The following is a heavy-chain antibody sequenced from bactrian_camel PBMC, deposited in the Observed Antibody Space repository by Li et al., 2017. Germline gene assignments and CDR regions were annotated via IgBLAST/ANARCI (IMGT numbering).Heavy chain of an antibody. CDR3: AADKCPSRWVGYVVGFAY. CDR2: IYSSGTGT. V-gene: IGHV3S6*01. CDR1: ASAYSSDC. J-gene: IGHJ6*01. Sequence: HVQLVESGGGSVQTGGSLRLSCVASASAYSSDCTGWFRQVPGEDPEGVAAIYSSGTGTYYPDSVKGRFTVSQESANTNMHLQMLALKPEDTGIYYCAADKCPSRWVGYVVGFAYRGQGTQVTVS. D-gene: IGHD5*01.